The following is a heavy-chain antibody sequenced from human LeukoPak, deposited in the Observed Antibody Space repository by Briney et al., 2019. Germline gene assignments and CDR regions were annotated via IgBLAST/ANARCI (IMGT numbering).Heavy chain of an antibody. V-gene: IGHV3-23*01. CDR3: AKDRSVLVGAFDM. CDR2: VSGSGDYT. D-gene: IGHD2-15*01. Sequence: GGSLRLSCAASGFTFSSFAMSWVRQAPGKGLEWVSAVSGSGDYTYYTDSLQGRFTISRDNSKNTLFLQMSGLRAEDTAVYYCAKDRSVLVGAFDMWGRGTMVTVSS. J-gene: IGHJ3*02. CDR1: GFTFSSFA.